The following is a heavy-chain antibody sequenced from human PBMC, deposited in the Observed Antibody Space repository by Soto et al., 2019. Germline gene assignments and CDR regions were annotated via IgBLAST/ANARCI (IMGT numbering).Heavy chain of an antibody. CDR2: ISYDGCNK. CDR1: GFTFSSYA. J-gene: IGHJ5*02. CDR3: ASTGSGSYVFDWFDP. V-gene: IGHV3-30-3*01. D-gene: IGHD3-10*01. Sequence: QVQLVESGGGVVQPGRSLRLSCAASGFTFSSYAMHWVRQAPGKGLEWVAVISYDGCNKYYADSVKGRFTISRDNSKNTVYLQMNSLRAEGTAVYYCASTGSGSYVFDWFDPWGEGTLVTVSS.